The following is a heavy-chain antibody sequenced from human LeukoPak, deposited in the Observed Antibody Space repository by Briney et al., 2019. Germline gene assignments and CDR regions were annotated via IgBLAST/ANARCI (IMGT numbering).Heavy chain of an antibody. D-gene: IGHD3-10*01. CDR3: ARLEGTAGENWFDP. CDR2: ISAYNGNT. Sequence: ASVKVSCKASGYTFTSYGISWVRQAPGQGLEWMGWISAYNGNTNYAQKFQGRVTMTRDTSISTAYMELSRLRSDDTAVYYCARLEGTAGENWFDPWGQGTLVTVSS. CDR1: GYTFTSYG. V-gene: IGHV1-18*01. J-gene: IGHJ5*02.